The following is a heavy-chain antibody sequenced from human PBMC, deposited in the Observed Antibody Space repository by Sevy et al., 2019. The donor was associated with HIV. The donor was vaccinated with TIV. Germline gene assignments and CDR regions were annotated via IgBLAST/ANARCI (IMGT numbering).Heavy chain of an antibody. V-gene: IGHV3-74*03. CDR1: GFTFSSYW. CDR2: INTDGTIT. Sequence: GGSLRLSCAASGFTFSSYWMHWVRQSPGKGLEWVSRINTDGTITTYADSVKGRFTISRDNAKNTLYMGMNSLRAEDTAVYYCARGGSLGAFDIWGRGTLVTVSS. D-gene: IGHD1-26*01. J-gene: IGHJ3*02. CDR3: ARGGSLGAFDI.